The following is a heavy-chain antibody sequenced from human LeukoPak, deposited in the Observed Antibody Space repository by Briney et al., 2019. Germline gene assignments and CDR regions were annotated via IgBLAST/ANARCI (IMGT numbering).Heavy chain of an antibody. CDR2: IIPILGIA. V-gene: IGHV1-69*04. CDR1: GGTFSSYA. J-gene: IGHJ6*02. D-gene: IGHD2-15*01. Sequence: SVKVSCKASGGTFSSYAISWVRQAPGQGLEWMGRIIPILGIANYAQKFQGRVTITADKSTSTAYMELSSLRAEDTAVYYCAKDRRIMSSVYGMDVWGQGTTVTVSS. CDR3: AKDRRIMSSVYGMDV.